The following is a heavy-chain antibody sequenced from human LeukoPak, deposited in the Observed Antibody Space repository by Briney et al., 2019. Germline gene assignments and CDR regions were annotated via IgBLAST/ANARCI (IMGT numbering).Heavy chain of an antibody. J-gene: IGHJ5*02. Sequence: GGSLRLSCAASGFTVSSNYMSWVRQAPGKGLEWVGRIKSKAAGGTIEYAAPVKGRFTISRDDSQNSLHLQMNSLKTEDTAMYYCTTEAMIRAWGQGTLVTVSS. CDR1: GFTVSSNY. V-gene: IGHV3-15*01. CDR3: TTEAMIRA. CDR2: IKSKAAGGTI. D-gene: IGHD3-10*01.